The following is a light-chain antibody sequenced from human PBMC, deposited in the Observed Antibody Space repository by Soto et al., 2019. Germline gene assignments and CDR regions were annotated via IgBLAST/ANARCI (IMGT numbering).Light chain of an antibody. CDR3: QQRSNWPPT. CDR1: QSVSSY. V-gene: IGKV3-11*01. Sequence: EIVLTQSPATLSLSPGERATLSCRASQSVSSYLAWYQQKPGQAPRLLIYDASNRATGIPPRFSGSGSGTDFTLTISSLEPEDFAVDYCQQRSNWPPTFGGGTKVEIK. CDR2: DAS. J-gene: IGKJ4*01.